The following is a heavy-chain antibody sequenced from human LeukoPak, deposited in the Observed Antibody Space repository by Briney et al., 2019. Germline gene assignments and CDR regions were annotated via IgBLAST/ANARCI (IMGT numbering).Heavy chain of an antibody. CDR3: ARDARHRYCSSTTCYRGWLDP. CDR1: RGTFSSYA. V-gene: IGHV1-69*13. CDR2: IIPIFGTA. Sequence: VASVKVSCKASRGTFSSYAISWVRQAPGQGLEWMGGIIPIFGTAYYAQKFQGRVTITADESTSTAYMELSSLRSEDTAVYYCARDARHRYCSSTTCYRGWLDPWGQGTLVTVSS. D-gene: IGHD2-2*01. J-gene: IGHJ5*02.